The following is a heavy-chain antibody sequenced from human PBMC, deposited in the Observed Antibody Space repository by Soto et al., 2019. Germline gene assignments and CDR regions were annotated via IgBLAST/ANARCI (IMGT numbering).Heavy chain of an antibody. J-gene: IGHJ4*02. D-gene: IGHD2-2*01. CDR1: GFTFSSYA. CDR3: ASPHCSSTSCYP. V-gene: IGHV3-30-3*01. Sequence: QVQLVESGGGVVQPGRSLRLSCAASGFTFSSYAMHWVRQAPGKGLEWVAVISYDGSNKYYADSVKGRFTISRDNSKNTLYPQMNSLRAEDTAVYYCASPHCSSTSCYPWGQGTLVTVSS. CDR2: ISYDGSNK.